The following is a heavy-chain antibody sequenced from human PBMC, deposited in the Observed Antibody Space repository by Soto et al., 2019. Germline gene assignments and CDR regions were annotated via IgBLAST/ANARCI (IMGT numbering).Heavy chain of an antibody. D-gene: IGHD3-22*01. CDR1: GGTFSRYA. J-gene: IGHJ4*02. CDR3: ATFYDSSGYSDY. CDR2: IIPIFGTA. V-gene: IGHV1-69*01. Sequence: QVQLVQSGAEVKKPGSSVKVSCKSSGGTFSRYAISWVRQAPGQGLEWMGGIIPIFGTANYAQKFQGRVTITADESTSTAYMELSSLRSEDTAVYYCATFYDSSGYSDYWGQGTLVTVSS.